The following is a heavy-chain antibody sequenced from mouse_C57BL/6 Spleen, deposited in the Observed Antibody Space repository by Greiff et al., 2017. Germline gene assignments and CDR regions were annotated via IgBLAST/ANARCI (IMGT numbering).Heavy chain of an antibody. Sequence: EVKLMESGGGLVKPGGSLKLSCAASGFTFSSYAMSWVRQTPEKRLEWVATISDGGSYTYYPDNVKGRFTITRDTAKKRLYLQMIQLKSEAAAKYYWTREKRGIYSYFCGWGKVATVTV. D-gene: IGHD2-1*01. CDR2: ISDGGSYT. V-gene: IGHV5-4*01. J-gene: IGHJ2*01. CDR1: GFTFSSYA. CDR3: TREKRGIYSYFCG.